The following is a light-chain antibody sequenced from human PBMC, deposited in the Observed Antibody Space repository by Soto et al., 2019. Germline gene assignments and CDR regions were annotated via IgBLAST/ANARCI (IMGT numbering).Light chain of an antibody. CDR3: QQYNNWPPIT. CDR2: AAS. Sequence: EIVMTQSPATLSVSPGERATLSCRASQSVSSNLAWYQQKPGQGPRLLIYAASTRATGVPARFSGSGSGTEFTLTISSLQSEDFAVYYCQQYNNWPPITFGPGTKVDIK. J-gene: IGKJ3*01. CDR1: QSVSSN. V-gene: IGKV3-15*01.